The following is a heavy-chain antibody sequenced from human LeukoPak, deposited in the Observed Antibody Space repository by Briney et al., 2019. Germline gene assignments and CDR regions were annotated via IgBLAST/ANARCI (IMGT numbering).Heavy chain of an antibody. J-gene: IGHJ4*02. D-gene: IGHD4-17*01. CDR2: IYYSGST. CDR3: ARSGLRGRFFDY. CDR1: GGSISSYY. Sequence: PSETLSLTCTVSGGSISSYYWGWIRQPPGKGLEWIGSIYYSGSTYYNPSLKSRVTISVDTSKNQFSLKLSSVTAADTAVYYCARSGLRGRFFDYWGQGTLVTVSS. V-gene: IGHV4-39*07.